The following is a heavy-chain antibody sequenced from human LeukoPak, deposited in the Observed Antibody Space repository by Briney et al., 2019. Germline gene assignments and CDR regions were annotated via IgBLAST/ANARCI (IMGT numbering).Heavy chain of an antibody. Sequence: SETLSLTCTVSGDTISTSFYYWDWIRQPPGKGLEWIGGIFYSGTTYYNPSLKSRVTMSVDTSKNQFSLKLSSVTAADTAVYYCARDFLQGTRGNAGGSFDYWGQGTLVTVSS. CDR3: ARDFLQGTRGNAGGSFDY. J-gene: IGHJ4*02. V-gene: IGHV4-39*07. D-gene: IGHD3-16*01. CDR2: IFYSGTT. CDR1: GDTISTSFYY.